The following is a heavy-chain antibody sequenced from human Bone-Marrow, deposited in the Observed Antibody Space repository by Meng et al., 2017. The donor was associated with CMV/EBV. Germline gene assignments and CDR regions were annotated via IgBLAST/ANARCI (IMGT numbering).Heavy chain of an antibody. CDR1: GFTFDDYG. CDR3: ARYIVVVPAARRIDAFDI. J-gene: IGHJ3*02. V-gene: IGHV3-20*04. D-gene: IGHD2-2*01. Sequence: GEALKISCAASGFTFDDYGMTWVRQAPVKGLEWVSGINWNGGSTGYADSVRGRFTISRDNAKNSLYLQMNSLRAEDTAVYYCARYIVVVPAARRIDAFDIWGQGTMVTVSS. CDR2: INWNGGST.